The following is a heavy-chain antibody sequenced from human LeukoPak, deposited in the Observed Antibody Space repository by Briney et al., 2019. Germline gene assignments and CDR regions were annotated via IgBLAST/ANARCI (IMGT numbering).Heavy chain of an antibody. V-gene: IGHV3-74*01. CDR1: GFTFSSYW. CDR3: ARDMPPAYYDSSGYYSGYFQH. J-gene: IGHJ1*01. D-gene: IGHD3-22*01. CDR2: INSDGSST. Sequence: GGSLRLSCAASGFTFSSYWMHWVRQAPGKGLVWVSRINSDGSSTSYADSVKGRFTISRDNAKNSLYLQMNSLRAEDTALYYCARDMPPAYYDSSGYYSGYFQHWGQGTLVTVSS.